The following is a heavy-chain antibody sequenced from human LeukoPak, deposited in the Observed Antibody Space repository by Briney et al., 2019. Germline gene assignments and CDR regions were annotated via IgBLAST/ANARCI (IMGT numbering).Heavy chain of an antibody. J-gene: IGHJ4*02. CDR1: GYTFTNHW. CDR2: ISPSGSDA. V-gene: IGHV5-51*01. D-gene: IGHD2-2*01. Sequence: GESLKISCKGSGYTFTNHWIGWVRQMPAQGLEWMGIISPSGSDASYSPPFQGQVTISVDKSIYTAYLQWSSLKASDTAMYYCARRGCSATSCSPYYFDYWGQGTLVTVSS. CDR3: ARRGCSATSCSPYYFDY.